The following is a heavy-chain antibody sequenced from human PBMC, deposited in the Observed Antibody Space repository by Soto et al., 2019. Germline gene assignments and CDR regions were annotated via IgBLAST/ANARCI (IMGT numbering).Heavy chain of an antibody. CDR3: ARRGYYDILTGYPQDYGMDV. V-gene: IGHV5-10-1*01. Sequence: GESLKIFCKGSGYSFTSYWISWVRQMPGKGLEWMGRIDPSDSYTNYSPSFQGHVTISADKSISTAYLQWSSLKASDTAMYYCARRGYYDILTGYPQDYGMDVWGQGTTVTVSS. D-gene: IGHD3-9*01. CDR1: GYSFTSYW. J-gene: IGHJ6*02. CDR2: IDPSDSYT.